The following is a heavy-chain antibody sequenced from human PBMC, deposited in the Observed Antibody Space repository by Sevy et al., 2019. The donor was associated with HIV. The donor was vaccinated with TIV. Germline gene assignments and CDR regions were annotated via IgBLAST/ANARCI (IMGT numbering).Heavy chain of an antibody. CDR3: ARDDGPDYYYFDMDV. Sequence: GGSLRLSCAASGFTFSSYALSWVRQAPGKGLEWVSAISGRGSSTYFADSVKGRFAFFRANSKNTLYLQMDCLRADATAVYYCARDDGPDYYYFDMDVWGQGTTVTVSS. CDR2: ISGRGSST. J-gene: IGHJ6*02. CDR1: GFTFSSYA. V-gene: IGHV3-23*01.